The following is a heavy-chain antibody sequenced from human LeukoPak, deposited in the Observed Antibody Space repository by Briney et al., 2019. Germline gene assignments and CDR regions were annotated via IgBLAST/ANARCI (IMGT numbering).Heavy chain of an antibody. J-gene: IGHJ4*02. CDR2: IYSGGST. CDR3: ARAPRCPGGSCYFGIDY. V-gene: IGHV3-53*01. Sequence: GGSLRLSCAASGFTFSRNYMSWVRQAPGKGLEWVSVIYSGGSTYYSESVKAPFTISRDNSNNTLYLQMNSLRAEDTAVYYCARAPRCPGGSCYFGIDYWGQGTLVTVSS. D-gene: IGHD2-15*01. CDR1: GFTFSRNY.